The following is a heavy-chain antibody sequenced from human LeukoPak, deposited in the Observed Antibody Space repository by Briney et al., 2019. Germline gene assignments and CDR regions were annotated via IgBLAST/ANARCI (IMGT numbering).Heavy chain of an antibody. V-gene: IGHV3-11*01. CDR1: GFTFSDYY. J-gene: IGHJ4*02. D-gene: IGHD5-12*01. CDR2: ISSSGNTI. Sequence: GGSLRLSCAASGFTFSDYYMTWIRQAPGKGLEWVSYISSSGNTIYYADSVRGRFTISRDNAKNSLYLQMNSLRAEDTAMYYCARGRYSGTTYYFDYWGQGTLVTVSS. CDR3: ARGRYSGTTYYFDY.